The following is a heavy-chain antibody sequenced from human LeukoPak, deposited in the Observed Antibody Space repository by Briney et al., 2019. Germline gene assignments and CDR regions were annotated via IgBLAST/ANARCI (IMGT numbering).Heavy chain of an antibody. CDR3: ATKNYYDGK. J-gene: IGHJ4*02. D-gene: IGHD3-22*01. CDR2: INWDGAST. Sequence: PGGSLRLSCVASGFKFDDYTMHWVRQVPGKGLEWVSLINWDGASTSYADSVKGRFTISRDNSKNTLYLQMNSLRAEDTAVYYCATKNYYDGKWGQGTLVTVSS. V-gene: IGHV3-43*01. CDR1: GFKFDDYT.